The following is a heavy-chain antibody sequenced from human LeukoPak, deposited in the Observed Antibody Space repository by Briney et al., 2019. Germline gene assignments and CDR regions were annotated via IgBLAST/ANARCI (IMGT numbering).Heavy chain of an antibody. CDR3: ARHVTVRRSFDL. D-gene: IGHD2/OR15-2a*01. CDR1: GYSFTSYW. CDR2: INPGDSEA. J-gene: IGHJ4*02. Sequence: GESLKISCEGFGYSFTSYWIAWVRRMPGEGLEWMGMINPGDSEARYSPSFQGQVTISVDKSINTAYLQWDSLKASDTAMYYCARHVTVRRSFDLWGQGTLVIVSS. V-gene: IGHV5-51*01.